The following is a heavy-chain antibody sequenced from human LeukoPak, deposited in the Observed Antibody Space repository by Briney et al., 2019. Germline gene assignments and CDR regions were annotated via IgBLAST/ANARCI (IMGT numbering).Heavy chain of an antibody. Sequence: GGSLRLSCAASGFTFSSYAMSWVRQAPGEGLEWVSAISGSGGSTYYADSVKGRFTISRDNSKNTLYLQMNSLRAEDTAVYYCAKDTAMVISYFDYWGQGTLVTVSS. CDR2: ISGSGGST. CDR3: AKDTAMVISYFDY. V-gene: IGHV3-23*01. J-gene: IGHJ4*02. CDR1: GFTFSSYA. D-gene: IGHD5-18*01.